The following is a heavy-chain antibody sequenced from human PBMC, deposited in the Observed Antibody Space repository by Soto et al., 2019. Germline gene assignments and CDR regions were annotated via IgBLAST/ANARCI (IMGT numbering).Heavy chain of an antibody. Sequence: ASVKFYCKASGYTFTGYYMHWVRQAPGQGLEWMGWINPNSGGTNYAQKFQGRVTMTRDTSISTAYMELSRLRSDDTAVYYCAREGYYDSSGYRTLTVGYWGQGTLVTVSS. V-gene: IGHV1-2*02. CDR3: AREGYYDSSGYRTLTVGY. D-gene: IGHD3-22*01. CDR2: INPNSGGT. CDR1: GYTFTGYY. J-gene: IGHJ4*02.